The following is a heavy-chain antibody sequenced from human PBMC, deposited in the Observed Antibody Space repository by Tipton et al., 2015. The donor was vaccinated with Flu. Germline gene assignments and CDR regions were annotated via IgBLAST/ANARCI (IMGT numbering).Heavy chain of an antibody. J-gene: IGHJ4*02. V-gene: IGHV4-31*03. CDR1: GSSISSGGYY. CDR3: ARDTTPNDYGDTGFDY. Sequence: TLSLTCTVSGSSISSGGYYWSWIRQHPGKGLEWIGYIYYSGSTYYDPSLKSRVTISVDTSKNHFSLKLSSVTAADTAVYYCARDTTPNDYGDTGFDYWGQGTLVTVSS. D-gene: IGHD4-17*01. CDR2: IYYSGST.